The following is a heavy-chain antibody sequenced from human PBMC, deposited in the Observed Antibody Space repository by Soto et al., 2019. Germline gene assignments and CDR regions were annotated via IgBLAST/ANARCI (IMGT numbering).Heavy chain of an antibody. Sequence: VQLVESGGGLVQPGGSLRLSCAASGFIFSGYWLNWVRQAPGKGLEWVANIKQDGSEKYYVDSVKGRFTISRDNAKNSLYLQMNSLRAEDTAVYYCARGSLSAFDIWGQGTMVTVSS. D-gene: IGHD6-6*01. V-gene: IGHV3-7*04. CDR1: GFIFSGYW. CDR2: IKQDGSEK. CDR3: ARGSLSAFDI. J-gene: IGHJ3*02.